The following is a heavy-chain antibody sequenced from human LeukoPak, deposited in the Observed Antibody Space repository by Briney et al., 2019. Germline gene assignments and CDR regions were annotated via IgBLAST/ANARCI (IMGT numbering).Heavy chain of an antibody. CDR3: ARGRSVSMDV. D-gene: IGHD4-23*01. Sequence: GGSLRLSCAASGFTFSSYVMSWVRQAPGKGLEWVSIISNRAGSTYYADSVKGRFTISRDNSKNTLYLQMNSLRAEDTAVYYCARGRSVSMDVWGKGTTVTVSS. CDR2: ISNRAGST. J-gene: IGHJ6*03. CDR1: GFTFSSYV. V-gene: IGHV3-23*01.